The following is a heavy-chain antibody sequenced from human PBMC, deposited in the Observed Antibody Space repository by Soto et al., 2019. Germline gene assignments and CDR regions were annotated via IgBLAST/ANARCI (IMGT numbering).Heavy chain of an antibody. CDR1: GYPFSSYG. D-gene: IGHD6-13*01. Sequence: ASVKVSCKTSGYPFSSYGISWVRQAPGQGLEWLGWISGYNGKTEYGQKVQDRLTMSTDTSTNTVYMELRNLRSDDTAVYYCVRDCWQVLVQYYYGMAVWGQGTTVTVSS. CDR2: ISGYNGKT. V-gene: IGHV1-18*04. J-gene: IGHJ6*02. CDR3: VRDCWQVLVQYYYGMAV.